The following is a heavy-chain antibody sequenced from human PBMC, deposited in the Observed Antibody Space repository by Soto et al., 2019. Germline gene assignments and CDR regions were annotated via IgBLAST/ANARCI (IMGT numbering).Heavy chain of an antibody. CDR1: GASVTITNW. CDR3: ARLGSGFDY. Sequence: QVQLQESGPGLVKPSGTLSLACAVSGASVTITNWWTWVRQPPGKGLEWIGEIYHSGSTNYNTSLQSRLTLSVDKDKSQFSLKLSSVTAADTALYYCARLGSGFDYWGQGTLVTVSS. CDR2: IYHSGST. V-gene: IGHV4-4*02. J-gene: IGHJ4*02. D-gene: IGHD6-19*01.